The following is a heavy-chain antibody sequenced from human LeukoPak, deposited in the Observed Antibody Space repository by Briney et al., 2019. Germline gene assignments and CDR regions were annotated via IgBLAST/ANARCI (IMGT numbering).Heavy chain of an antibody. CDR3: ARAAPYLAGAYYYGMEV. V-gene: IGHV3-48*03. CDR1: GWTPRNYV. Sequence: PGGALRLSRAPSGWTPRNYVLNTVRQGPGKGLEGVSYIISRGDTLYYADTVKGRFTISRDNAKMSLYLQMNSLRAEDTAVYYCARAAPYLAGAYYYGMEVWGQGTTVTVSS. J-gene: IGHJ6*02. D-gene: IGHD6-19*01. CDR2: IISRGDTL.